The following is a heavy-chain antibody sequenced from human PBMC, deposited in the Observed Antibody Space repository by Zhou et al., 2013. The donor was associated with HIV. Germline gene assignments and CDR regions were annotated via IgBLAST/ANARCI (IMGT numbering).Heavy chain of an antibody. V-gene: IGHV1-69*05. Sequence: QVQLLQSGAEVKPPGASVKVSCKVFGYTLADLAIHWVRLPPGQGLEWLGGIIPIFGTPNYAQKFQGRVTITTDESTTTAYMELSSLRSEDTGVYYCARHRRYGDNSYAFDIWGQGTMVTVSS. D-gene: IGHD2-21*01. J-gene: IGHJ3*02. CDR2: IIPIFGTP. CDR3: ARHRRYGDNSYAFDI. CDR1: GYTLADLA.